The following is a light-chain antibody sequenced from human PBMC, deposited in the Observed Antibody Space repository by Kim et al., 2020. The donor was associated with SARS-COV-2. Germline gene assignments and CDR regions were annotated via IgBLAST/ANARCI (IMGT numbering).Light chain of an antibody. CDR2: DTS. Sequence: ETVMTQSPATLSASPGERVTLSCRASQSVSNRLAWYQQKHGRAPRLLIYDTSTRATAIPPRFSGSGSGTEFTLTISSLQSEDFAVYYWQQYYDGPPLTFGGGTKVDIK. J-gene: IGKJ4*01. V-gene: IGKV3-15*01. CDR1: QSVSNR. CDR3: QQYYDGPPLT.